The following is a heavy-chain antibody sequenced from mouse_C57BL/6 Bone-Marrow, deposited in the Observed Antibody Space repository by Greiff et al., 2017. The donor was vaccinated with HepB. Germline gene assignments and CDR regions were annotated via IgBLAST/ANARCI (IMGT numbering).Heavy chain of an antibody. CDR2: ISYDGSN. Sequence: VQLKESGPGLVKPSQSLSLTCSVTGYSITSGYYWNWIRQFPGNKLEWMGYISYDGSNNYNPSLKNRISITRDTSKNQFFLKLNSVTTEDTATYYCARDDGYGAYWGQGTLVTVSA. D-gene: IGHD2-3*01. CDR1: GYSITSGYY. CDR3: ARDDGYGAY. J-gene: IGHJ3*01. V-gene: IGHV3-6*01.